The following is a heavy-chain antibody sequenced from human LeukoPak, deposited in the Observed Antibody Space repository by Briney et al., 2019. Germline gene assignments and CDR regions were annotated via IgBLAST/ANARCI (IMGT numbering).Heavy chain of an antibody. V-gene: IGHV5-51*01. CDR2: IYPGDSDT. CDR3: ARSPKNVAYNSGLDYFDF. CDR1: GYSFTIYW. Sequence: GGSLRISCKGSGYSFTIYWIGWGRQRPGKGGGWMGIIYPGDSDTRYSPSFQGQVTISADKSISTAYLQWSSLKASDTAIFYCARSPKNVAYNSGLDYFDFWGQGTLVTVSS. D-gene: IGHD5-12*01. J-gene: IGHJ4*02.